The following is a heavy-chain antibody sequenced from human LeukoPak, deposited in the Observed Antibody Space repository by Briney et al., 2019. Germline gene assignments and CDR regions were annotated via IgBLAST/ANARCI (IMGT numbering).Heavy chain of an antibody. CDR1: GGSISSGGYS. CDR2: IYHSGST. V-gene: IGHV4-30-2*01. J-gene: IGHJ3*02. D-gene: IGHD6-25*01. CDR3: ARAVAAPDDAFDI. Sequence: SETLSLTCAVSGGSISSGGYSWSWIRQPPGKGLEWIGYIYHSGSTYYNPSLKSRVTISVDRSKNQFSLKLSSVTAADTAVYYCARAVAAPDDAFDIWGQGTMVTVSS.